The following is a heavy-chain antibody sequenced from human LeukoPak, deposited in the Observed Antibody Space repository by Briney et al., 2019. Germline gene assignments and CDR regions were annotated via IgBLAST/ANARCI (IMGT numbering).Heavy chain of an antibody. CDR3: AKEGAGATRYYFDY. Sequence: GGSLRLSCAASGFTVSSNYMSWVRQAPGKGLEWVSVIYSGGSTYYADSVKGRFTISRDNSKNTLYLQMNSLRAEDTAVYYCAKEGAGATRYYFDYWGQGTLVTVSS. J-gene: IGHJ4*02. V-gene: IGHV3-53*05. CDR2: IYSGGST. D-gene: IGHD1-26*01. CDR1: GFTVSSNY.